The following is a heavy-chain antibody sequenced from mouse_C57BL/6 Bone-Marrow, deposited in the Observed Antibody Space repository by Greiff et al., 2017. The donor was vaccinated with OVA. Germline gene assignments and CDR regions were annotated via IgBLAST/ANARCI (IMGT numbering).Heavy chain of an antibody. J-gene: IGHJ1*03. V-gene: IGHV1-81*01. CDR1: GYTFTSYG. D-gene: IGHD1-1*01. CDR3: EEAYGSRNWYFDV. CDR2: IYPRSGNT. Sequence: QVQLQQSGAELARPGASVKLSCKASGYTFTSYGISWVKQRTGQGLEWIGEIYPRSGNTYYNEKFKGKATLTADKSSSTAYMELRSLTSEDSAVYVCEEAYGSRNWYFDVWGTGTTVTVSS.